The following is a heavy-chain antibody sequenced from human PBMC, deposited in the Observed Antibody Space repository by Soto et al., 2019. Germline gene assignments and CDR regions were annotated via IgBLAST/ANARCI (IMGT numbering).Heavy chain of an antibody. J-gene: IGHJ5*02. Sequence: ASVKVSCKASGYTFTNYGISWMRQAPGQGLEWIGWISSYNGNTNYAQKVQGRVTLTTDSSTSTTYMELRSLRSDDTAVYYCARGPRYCSTTTCFSGVTWFDPWGQGTLVTVSS. V-gene: IGHV1-18*04. D-gene: IGHD2-2*01. CDR2: ISSYNGNT. CDR3: ARGPRYCSTTTCFSGVTWFDP. CDR1: GYTFTNYG.